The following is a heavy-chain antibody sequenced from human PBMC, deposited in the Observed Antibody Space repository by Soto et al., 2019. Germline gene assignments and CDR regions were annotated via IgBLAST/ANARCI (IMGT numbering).Heavy chain of an antibody. D-gene: IGHD4-17*01. V-gene: IGHV5-51*01. J-gene: IGHJ4*02. CDR3: ARPANTVADHFDL. Sequence: GESLKISCEAFGYSLSDYWIAWVRQKPGKGLEWMGIIYPSDSDTRYSPSFQGQVTISADKSLNTAYLQGNSLKASDTAVYYCARPANTVADHFDLWGQGTPVTVSS. CDR1: GYSLSDYW. CDR2: IYPSDSDT.